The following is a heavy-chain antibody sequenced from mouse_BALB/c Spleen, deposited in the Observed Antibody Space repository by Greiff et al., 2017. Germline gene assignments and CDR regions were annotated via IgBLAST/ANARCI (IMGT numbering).Heavy chain of an antibody. CDR2: IYPGSGNT. CDR3: ARGDGMAWFAY. J-gene: IGHJ3*01. D-gene: IGHD2-1*01. Sequence: QVQLQQSGPELVKSGASVKISCKASGYTFTDYYINWVKQKPGQGLEWIGWIYPGSGNTKYNEKFKGKATLTVDTSSSTAYMQLSSLTSEDTAVYFCARGDGMAWFAYWGQGTLVTVSA. CDR1: GYTFTDYY. V-gene: IGHV1-84*02.